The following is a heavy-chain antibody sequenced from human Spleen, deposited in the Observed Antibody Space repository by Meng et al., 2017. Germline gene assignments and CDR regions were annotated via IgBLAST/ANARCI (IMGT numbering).Heavy chain of an antibody. CDR1: GFSLSNARLG. Sequence: SGPTLVKPTETLTLTCTVSGFSLSNARLGVSWIRQPPGKALEWPAHIFSNDEKSYSTSLKSRLTISKDTSKSQVVLTMTNMDPVDTATYYCARVPYYYDSSGYYYLSYFDYWGQGTLVTVSS. D-gene: IGHD3-22*01. J-gene: IGHJ4*02. CDR2: IFSNDEK. CDR3: ARVPYYYDSSGYYYLSYFDY. V-gene: IGHV2-26*01.